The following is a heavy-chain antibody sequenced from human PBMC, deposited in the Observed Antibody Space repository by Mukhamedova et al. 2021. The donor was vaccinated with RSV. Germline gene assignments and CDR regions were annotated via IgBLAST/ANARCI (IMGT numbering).Heavy chain of an antibody. V-gene: IGHV2-26*01. J-gene: IGHJ4*02. CDR3: APIEDTAMGFDY. D-gene: IGHD5-18*01. Sequence: SLKSRLTISKDTSKSQVVLTMTNMDPVDTATYYCAPIEDTAMGFDYWGQGTLVTVSS.